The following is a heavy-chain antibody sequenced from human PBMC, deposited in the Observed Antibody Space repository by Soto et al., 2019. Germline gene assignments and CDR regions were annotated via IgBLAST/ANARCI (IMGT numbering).Heavy chain of an antibody. J-gene: IGHJ5*02. CDR1: KFTFSTYA. CDR3: ARSRRGQGRNWFDP. V-gene: IGHV3-23*01. D-gene: IGHD3-10*01. Sequence: GGSLRLSCAASKFTFSTYAMTWVRQAPGKGLEWVSDISGSGDNTYYADSVKGRFTISRDNSKNTLYLQMNSLRAEDTAVYYCARSRRGQGRNWFDPWGQGTLVTVSS. CDR2: ISGSGDNT.